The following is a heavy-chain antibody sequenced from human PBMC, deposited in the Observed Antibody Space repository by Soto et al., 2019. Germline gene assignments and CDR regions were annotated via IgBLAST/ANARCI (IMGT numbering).Heavy chain of an antibody. D-gene: IGHD2-21*02. CDR2: INAGNGNT. V-gene: IGHV1-3*01. J-gene: IGHJ6*02. CDR1: GYTFTSYA. Sequence: QVQLVQSGAEVKKPGASVKVSCKASGYTFTSYAMHWVRQAPGQRLEWMGWINAGNGNTKYSQKFQGRVTITRDTSASTAYMELSSLRSEDTAVYYCARGLGRDSTYYHYYYGMDVWGQGTTVTVSS. CDR3: ARGLGRDSTYYHYYYGMDV.